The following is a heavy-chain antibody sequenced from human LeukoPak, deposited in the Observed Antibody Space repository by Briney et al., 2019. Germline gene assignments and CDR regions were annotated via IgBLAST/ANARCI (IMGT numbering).Heavy chain of an antibody. CDR3: ARGKPRFIAAAGGIDY. CDR2: INHSGST. V-gene: IGHV4-34*01. CDR1: GVSFSGYY. J-gene: IGHJ4*02. Sequence: SETLSLTCAVYGVSFSGYYWSWIRQPPRKGLEWIGEINHSGSTNYNLSLKSRVTISVDTSKNQFSLKLSSVTAADTAVYYCARGKPRFIAAAGGIDYWGQGTLVTVSS. D-gene: IGHD6-13*01.